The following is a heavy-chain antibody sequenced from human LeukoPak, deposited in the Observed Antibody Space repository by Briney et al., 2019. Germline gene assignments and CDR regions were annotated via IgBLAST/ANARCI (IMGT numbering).Heavy chain of an antibody. Sequence: SDTLSLTCRVSGGSISSSRYYLCWIRPAPGKGLAWIGNVFYSGTTYYNPSLKSRVTISVDTSKNQFSLKLSSVTAADTAVYYCARIAGGQWLVFYFDYWGQGTLVTVSS. CDR3: ARIAGGQWLVFYFDY. J-gene: IGHJ4*02. CDR1: GGSISSSRYY. V-gene: IGHV4-39*01. D-gene: IGHD6-19*01. CDR2: VFYSGTT.